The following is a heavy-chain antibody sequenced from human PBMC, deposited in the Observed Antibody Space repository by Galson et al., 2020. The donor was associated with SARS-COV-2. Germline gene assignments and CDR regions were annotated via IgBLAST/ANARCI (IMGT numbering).Heavy chain of an antibody. J-gene: IGHJ6*02. CDR3: ARTSRAAAGSVYYYGMDV. CDR1: GFSLSTSGMC. CDR2: IDWDDDK. Sequence: ESGPTLVKPTQTLTLTCTFSGFSLSTSGMCVSWIRQPPGKALEWLARIDWDDDKYYSTSLKTRLTISKDTSKNQVVLTMTNMDPVDTATYYCARTSRAAAGSVYYYGMDVWGQGTTVTVS. D-gene: IGHD6-13*01. V-gene: IGHV2-70*11.